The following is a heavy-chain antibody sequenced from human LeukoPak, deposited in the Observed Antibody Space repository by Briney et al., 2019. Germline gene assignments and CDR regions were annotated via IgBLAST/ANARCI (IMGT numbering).Heavy chain of an antibody. CDR3: ARARYCSGGSCYGRNYYYYMDV. Sequence: PSETLSLTCTVSGGSISSYYWSWIRQPPGKGLEWIGYIYYSGSTNYNPSLKSRVTISVDTSKNQFSLKLSSVTAADTAVYYCARARYCSGGSCYGRNYYYYMDVWGKGTTVTVSS. CDR1: GGSISSYY. V-gene: IGHV4-59*08. D-gene: IGHD2-15*01. CDR2: IYYSGST. J-gene: IGHJ6*03.